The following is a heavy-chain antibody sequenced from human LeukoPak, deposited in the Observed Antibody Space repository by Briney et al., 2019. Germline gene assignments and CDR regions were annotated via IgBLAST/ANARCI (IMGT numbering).Heavy chain of an antibody. J-gene: IGHJ4*02. CDR3: AKDGLEWFGELKDY. D-gene: IGHD3-10*01. V-gene: IGHV3-23*01. Sequence: PGGSLRLSCAASGFTFSSYAMSWVRQAPGKGLEWGSAISGSGGSTYYADSVKGRFTISRDNSKNTLYLQMNSLRAEDTAVYYCAKDGLEWFGELKDYWGQGTLVTVSS. CDR2: ISGSGGST. CDR1: GFTFSSYA.